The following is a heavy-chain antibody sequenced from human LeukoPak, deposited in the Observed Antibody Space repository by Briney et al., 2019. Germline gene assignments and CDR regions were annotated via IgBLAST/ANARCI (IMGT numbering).Heavy chain of an antibody. CDR2: IKSKTDGGTT. Sequence: GGSLRLSCAASGFTFSNAWMSWVRQAPGKGLEWVGRIKSKTDGGTTDYAAPVKGRFTISRDDSKNTLYLQMNSLKTEDTAVYYCTTDSSSWQGYYYYYGMDVWGQGTTVTVSS. V-gene: IGHV3-15*01. D-gene: IGHD6-13*01. CDR3: TTDSSSWQGYYYYYGMDV. CDR1: GFTFSNAW. J-gene: IGHJ6*02.